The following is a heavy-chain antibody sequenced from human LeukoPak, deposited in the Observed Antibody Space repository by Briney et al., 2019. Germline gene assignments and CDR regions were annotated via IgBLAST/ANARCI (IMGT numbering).Heavy chain of an antibody. D-gene: IGHD6-6*01. J-gene: IGHJ4*02. CDR2: ISGSASST. V-gene: IGHV3-23*01. CDR3: ARDKGTSCLSFFDY. Sequence: GGSLRLSCATSGFTFTNYAMSWVRQAPGKGLEWVSAISGSASSTYYADSVKGRFTISRDNSKNTLYLQMNSLRAADTAVYYCARDKGTSCLSFFDYWGQGTLVTVSS. CDR1: GFTFTNYA.